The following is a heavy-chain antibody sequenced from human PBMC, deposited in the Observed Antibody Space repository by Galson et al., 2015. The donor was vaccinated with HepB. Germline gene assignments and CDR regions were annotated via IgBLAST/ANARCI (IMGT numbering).Heavy chain of an antibody. J-gene: IGHJ4*02. CDR1: GFTFSSYA. CDR3: ATLRNYYDSSGYYYLPFDY. CDR2: ISYDGSNK. V-gene: IGHV3-30-3*01. Sequence: SLRLSCAASGFTFSSYAMHWVRQAPGKGLEWVAVISYDGSNKYYADSVKGRFTISRDNSKNTLYLQMNSLRAEDTAVYYCATLRNYYDSSGYYYLPFDYWGQGTLVTVSS. D-gene: IGHD3-22*01.